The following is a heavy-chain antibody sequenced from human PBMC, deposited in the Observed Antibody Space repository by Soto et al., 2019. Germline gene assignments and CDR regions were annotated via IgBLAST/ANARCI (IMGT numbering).Heavy chain of an antibody. V-gene: IGHV1-69*13. CDR3: ARGNNEYYYDSSGYPEYFQH. CDR2: IIPIFGTA. Sequence: GASVKVSCKASGGTFSSYAISWVRQAPGQGLEWMGGIIPIFGTANYAQKFQGRVTITADESTSTAYMELSSLRSEDTAVYYCARGNNEYYYDSSGYPEYFQHWGQGTLVTVSS. CDR1: GGTFSSYA. J-gene: IGHJ1*01. D-gene: IGHD3-22*01.